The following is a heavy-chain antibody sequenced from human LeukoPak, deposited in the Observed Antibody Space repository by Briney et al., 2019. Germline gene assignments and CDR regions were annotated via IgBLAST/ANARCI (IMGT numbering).Heavy chain of an antibody. CDR3: ASGSGTTSFDY. CDR2: IYFGGST. V-gene: IGHV4-39*07. CDR1: GGSISSSSYY. D-gene: IGHD1-7*01. Sequence: SETLSLTCTVSGGSISSSSYYWGWIRQPPGKGLEWIGSIYFGGSTNYNPSLKSRVTMSVDTSKNQFSLKLSSVTAADTAVYYCASGSGTTSFDYWGRGTLVTVSS. J-gene: IGHJ4*02.